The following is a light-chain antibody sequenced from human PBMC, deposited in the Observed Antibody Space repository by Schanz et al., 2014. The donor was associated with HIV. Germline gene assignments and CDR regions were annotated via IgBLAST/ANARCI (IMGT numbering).Light chain of an antibody. J-gene: IGKJ1*01. V-gene: IGKV3-15*01. CDR1: QTVSNN. CDR3: QQYSNWPWT. CDR2: GAS. Sequence: EIVMTQSPGTLSVSPGERATLSCRASQTVSNNLAWYQQKPGQAPRLLIYGASTRVTGIPARFSGSGSGTEFTLTISRLEPEDFAVYYCQQYSNWPWTFGLGTRVEIK.